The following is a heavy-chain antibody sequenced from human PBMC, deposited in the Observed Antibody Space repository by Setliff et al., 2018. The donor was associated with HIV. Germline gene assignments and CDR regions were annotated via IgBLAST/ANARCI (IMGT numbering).Heavy chain of an antibody. D-gene: IGHD3-3*01. J-gene: IGHJ6*02. CDR1: GGSINSGSYF. V-gene: IGHV4-61*02. Sequence: PSETLSLTCTVSGGSINSGSYFWSWIRQPAGKGLEWIGRIFTGGSTNYNPSLKSRVTISLDTSRNQFSLKLISVTAADTAVYYCARGSYLEWLTYDMAVWGQGTTVTVSS. CDR2: IFTGGST. CDR3: ARGSYLEWLTYDMAV.